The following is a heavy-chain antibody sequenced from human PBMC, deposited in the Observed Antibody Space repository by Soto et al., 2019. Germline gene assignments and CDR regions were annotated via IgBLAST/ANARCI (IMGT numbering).Heavy chain of an antibody. CDR2: ISWNSGSI. CDR1: GFAFDDYA. J-gene: IGHJ4*02. CDR3: AKGVVIAVAGDANFDY. D-gene: IGHD6-19*01. Sequence: PGGSLRLSCAASGFAFDDYAMHWVRQAPGKGLEWVSGISWNSGSIGYADSVKGRFTISRDNAKNSLYLQMNSLRAEDTALYYCAKGVVIAVAGDANFDYWGQGTLVTVSS. V-gene: IGHV3-9*01.